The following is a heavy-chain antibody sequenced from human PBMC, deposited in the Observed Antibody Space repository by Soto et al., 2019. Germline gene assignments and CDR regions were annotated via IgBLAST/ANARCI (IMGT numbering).Heavy chain of an antibody. J-gene: IGHJ6*02. CDR1: GGTFSSYA. CDR2: IIPIFGTA. CDR3: ARDYDFWSGYYTDIEGNYYYYYGMDV. Sequence: GASVKVSCKASGGTFSSYAISWVRQAPGQGLEWMGGIIPIFGTANYAQKFQGRVTITADKSTSTAYMELSSLRSEDTAVYYCARDYDFWSGYYTDIEGNYYYYYGMDVWGQGTTVT. V-gene: IGHV1-69*06. D-gene: IGHD3-3*01.